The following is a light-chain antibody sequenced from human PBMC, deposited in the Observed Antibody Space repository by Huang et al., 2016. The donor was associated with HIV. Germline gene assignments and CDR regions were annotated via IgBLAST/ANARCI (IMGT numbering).Light chain of an antibody. CDR3: QQYNDWPRS. J-gene: IGKJ1*01. CDR2: AAS. Sequence: EIVMTQSPVTLSVSPGERATLPCRASQNVNTNLAWSQQKPGQAPRLLIYAASTRTADFPARFSGSGSRTDFTLTISSLQSEDIAVYYCQQYNDWPRSFGQGTKVEI. CDR1: QNVNTN. V-gene: IGKV3-15*01.